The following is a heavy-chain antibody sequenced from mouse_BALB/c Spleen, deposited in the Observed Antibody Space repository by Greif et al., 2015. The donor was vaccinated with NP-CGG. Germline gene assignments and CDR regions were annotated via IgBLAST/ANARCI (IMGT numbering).Heavy chain of an antibody. CDR2: ILPGSGST. CDR3: ARSDYGSSNPYFDV. J-gene: IGHJ1*01. D-gene: IGHD1-1*01. CDR1: GYTFSSYW. Sequence: QVQLKESGAELMKPGASVKISCKATGYTFSSYWIEWVKQRPGHGLEWIGEILPGSGSTNYNEKFKGKATFTADTSSNTAYMQLSSLTSEDSAVYYCARSDYGSSNPYFDVWGAGTTVTVSS. V-gene: IGHV1-9*01.